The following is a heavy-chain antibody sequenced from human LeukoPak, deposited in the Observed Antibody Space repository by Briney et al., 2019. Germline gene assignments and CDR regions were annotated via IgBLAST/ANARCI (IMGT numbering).Heavy chain of an antibody. CDR2: IYYSGST. CDR1: GGSISSSDFF. J-gene: IGHJ4*02. Sequence: PSETLSLTCTVSGGSISSSDFFWGWSRQPPGKEPEWSGSIYYSGSTYYNPSLKSRVIISVDTSKNQFSLKLSSVTASDTAVYFCARICSSRSCQADYWGQGTLVVVSS. D-gene: IGHD2-2*01. V-gene: IGHV4-39*01. CDR3: ARICSSRSCQADY.